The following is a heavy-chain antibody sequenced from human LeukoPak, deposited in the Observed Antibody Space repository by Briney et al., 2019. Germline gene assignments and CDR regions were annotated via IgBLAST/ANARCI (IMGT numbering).Heavy chain of an antibody. CDR3: ARDLVGKYQLPYYYGMDV. D-gene: IGHD2-2*01. V-gene: IGHV3-23*01. CDR2: ISGSGGST. Sequence: PGGSLRLSCAASGFTFSSYAMSWVRQAPGKGLEWVSAISGSGGSTYYADSVKGRFTISRDNSKNTLYLQMNSLRAEDTAVYYCARDLVGKYQLPYYYGMDVWGQGTTVTVSS. CDR1: GFTFSSYA. J-gene: IGHJ6*02.